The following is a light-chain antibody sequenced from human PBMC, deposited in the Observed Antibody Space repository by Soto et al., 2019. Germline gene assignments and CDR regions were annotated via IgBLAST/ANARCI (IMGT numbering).Light chain of an antibody. V-gene: IGLV2-23*03. CDR3: CSYAGSSTFDVV. CDR2: EGS. J-gene: IGLJ2*01. Sequence: QSALTQPASVSGSPGQSITISCTGTSSDVGSYNLVSWYQQHPGKAPKLMIYEGSKRPSGVSNRFSGSKSGNTACLTISGLQAEDEADYYCCSYAGSSTFDVVFGGGTQLTVL. CDR1: SSDVGSYNL.